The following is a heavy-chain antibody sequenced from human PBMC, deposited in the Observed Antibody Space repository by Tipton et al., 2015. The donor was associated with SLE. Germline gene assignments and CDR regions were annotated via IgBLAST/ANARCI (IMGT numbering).Heavy chain of an antibody. V-gene: IGHV3-23*01. CDR1: GHSISSGYY. CDR3: AKDHTAGYSDFWSGFYFES. D-gene: IGHD3-3*01. Sequence: LSPTCTVSGHSISSGYYWSWIRQAPGKGLEWVATIRASSKYHAESVMGRFTISRDNSKNTVYLQMNGLRVEDTAVYYCAKDHTAGYSDFWSGFYFESWGLGTLVTVSS. J-gene: IGHJ4*02. CDR2: IRASSK.